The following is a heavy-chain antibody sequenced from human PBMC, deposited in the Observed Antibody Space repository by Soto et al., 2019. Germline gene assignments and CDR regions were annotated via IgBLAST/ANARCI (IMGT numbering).Heavy chain of an antibody. V-gene: IGHV3-30-3*01. CDR1: GFTFSSYA. Sequence: RLSCAASGFTFSSYAMHWVRQAPGKGLEWVAVISYDGSNKYYADSVKGRFTISRDNSKNTLYLQMNSLRTEDTTIYYCNTDSHYSGVLVRFDYWGLGTLVTV. D-gene: IGHD1-26*01. J-gene: IGHJ4*01. CDR3: NTDSHYSGVLVRFDY. CDR2: ISYDGSNK.